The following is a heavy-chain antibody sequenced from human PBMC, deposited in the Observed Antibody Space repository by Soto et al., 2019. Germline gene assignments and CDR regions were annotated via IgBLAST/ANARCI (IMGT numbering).Heavy chain of an antibody. Sequence: QVQLVQSGSEVRKPGASVRISCKASGYTFTLYALHWVRQAPGQRLEWMGWISPGNGYTKYSQKFQDRVTITRDISANTVYMELTSLRYEDTAVFYCTRAQRYADRSGFYYWGQGTAVRVSS. CDR3: TRAQRYADRSGFYY. CDR1: GYTFTLYA. CDR2: ISPGNGYT. V-gene: IGHV1-3*01. J-gene: IGHJ4*02. D-gene: IGHD3-22*01.